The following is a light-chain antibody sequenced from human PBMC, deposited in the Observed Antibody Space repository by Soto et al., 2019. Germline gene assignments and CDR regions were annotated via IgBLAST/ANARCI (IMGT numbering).Light chain of an antibody. Sequence: EIVLTQSPGTLSLSPGATATLSCRASQSVSRNYLAWFQQKPGQAPRLLIHGASSRAAGTPDRFSGSGSGTDFTLTISRLEPEHFAVYYCHHYGDSPIYTFGPGTKVVFK. CDR2: GAS. CDR3: HHYGDSPIYT. CDR1: QSVSRNY. V-gene: IGKV3-20*01. J-gene: IGKJ3*01.